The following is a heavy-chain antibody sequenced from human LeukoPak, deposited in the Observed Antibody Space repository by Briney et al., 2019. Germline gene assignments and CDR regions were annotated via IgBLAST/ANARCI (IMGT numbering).Heavy chain of an antibody. CDR3: AREGGFYRPLDY. J-gene: IGHJ4*02. Sequence: IPSQTLSPTSDLDSGSVTTTYWGSWFPQPPGKGLEWIGEVHLDGRTNYNPSLKSRLVMSADLPENHISLKLTSVTAADTAVYYCAREGGFYRPLDYSGQGTLVTVSS. CDR2: VHLDGRT. V-gene: IGHV4-4*02. CDR1: SGSVTTTYW. D-gene: IGHD6-25*01.